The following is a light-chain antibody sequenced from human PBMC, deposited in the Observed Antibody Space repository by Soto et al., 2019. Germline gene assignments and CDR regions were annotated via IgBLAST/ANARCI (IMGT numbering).Light chain of an antibody. CDR2: DAS. J-gene: IGKJ1*01. CDR3: QQRSNWWT. V-gene: IGKV3-11*01. CDR1: QSVSSY. Sequence: EIVLTQSPSALSFSPRERATLSCRASQSVSSYLAWYQQKPGQAPRLLIYDASNRATGIPARFSGSGSGTDFTLTISSLEPEDFAVYYCQQRSNWWTFGQGTKVDIK.